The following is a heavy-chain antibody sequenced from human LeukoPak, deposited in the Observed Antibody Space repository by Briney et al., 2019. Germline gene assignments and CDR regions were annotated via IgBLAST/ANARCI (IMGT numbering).Heavy chain of an antibody. V-gene: IGHV4-38-2*01. CDR2: IYHSGST. D-gene: IGHD3-10*01. J-gene: IGHJ3*02. CDR3: ARTKFGGDDAFDI. CDR1: GYSISSGYY. Sequence: SETLSLTRAVSGYSISSGYYWGWIRQPPGKGLEWIGSIYHSGSTYYNPSLKSRVTISVDTSKNQFSLKLSSVTAADTAVYYCARTKFGGDDAFDIWGQGTMVTVSS.